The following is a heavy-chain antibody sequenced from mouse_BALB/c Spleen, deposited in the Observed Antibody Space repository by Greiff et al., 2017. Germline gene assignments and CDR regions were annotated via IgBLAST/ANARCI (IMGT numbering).Heavy chain of an antibody. D-gene: IGHD2-3*01. J-gene: IGHJ4*01. Sequence: DVQLVESGPELVKPGASVKISCKASGYSFTGYFMNWVKQSHGKSLEWIGRINPYNGDTFYNQKFKGKATLTVDKSSSTAHMELLSLTSEDSAVYYCGKETDGYYGAMDYWGQGTSVTVSS. CDR3: GKETDGYYGAMDY. CDR1: GYSFTGYF. V-gene: IGHV1-37*01. CDR2: INPYNGDT.